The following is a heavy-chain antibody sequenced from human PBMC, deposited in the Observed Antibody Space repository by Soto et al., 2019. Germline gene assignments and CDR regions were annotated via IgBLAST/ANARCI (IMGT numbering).Heavy chain of an antibody. J-gene: IGHJ6*02. D-gene: IGHD2-15*01. Sequence: SVKVSCKASGGTFSSYAIGWVRQAPGQGLEWMGGIIPIFGTANYAQKFQGRVTITADESTSTAYMELSSLRSEDTAVYYCARGGDCSGGSCYSYYYYGMDVWGQGTTVTVSS. CDR3: ARGGDCSGGSCYSYYYYGMDV. CDR2: IIPIFGTA. V-gene: IGHV1-69*13. CDR1: GGTFSSYA.